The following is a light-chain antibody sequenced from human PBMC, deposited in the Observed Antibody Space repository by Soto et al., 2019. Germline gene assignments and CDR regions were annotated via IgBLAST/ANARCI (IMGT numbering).Light chain of an antibody. J-gene: IGLJ1*01. Sequence: QSVLTQPASVSGSPGQSITFSCTGTSSDVGGYNYVSWYQHHPGKAPKLIIYEDTKRPSGISSRFSGSESGITAFLTISGLQAEDEADYYCCSYAGSSTYVFGTGTKVTVL. V-gene: IGLV2-23*01. CDR3: CSYAGSSTYV. CDR2: EDT. CDR1: SSDVGGYNY.